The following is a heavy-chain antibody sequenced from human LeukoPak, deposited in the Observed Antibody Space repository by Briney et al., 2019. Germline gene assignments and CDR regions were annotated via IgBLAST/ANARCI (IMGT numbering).Heavy chain of an antibody. Sequence: PGGSLRLSCAASGFTFSNYWMYWVRQAPGKGLEWVSSISSTSSYIYYADSMKGRFTISRDNAKNSLYLQMNSLRAEDTAVYYCARALWSGPVYYGMDVWGQGTTVTVSS. CDR1: GFTFSNYW. D-gene: IGHD3-10*01. CDR3: ARALWSGPVYYGMDV. J-gene: IGHJ6*02. V-gene: IGHV3-21*01. CDR2: ISSTSSYI.